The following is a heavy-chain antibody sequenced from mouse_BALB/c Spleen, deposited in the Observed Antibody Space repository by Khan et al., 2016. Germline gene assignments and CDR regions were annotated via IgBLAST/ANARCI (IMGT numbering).Heavy chain of an antibody. J-gene: IGHJ2*01. Sequence: QVQLKQSDAELVKPGASVKISCKASGYTFTDHAIHWVRQKPEQGLEWIGYISPRKGDINYNERFKGKTTLTADKSSSTAYMQLNSLTSEDSAVYFCKVGYYGTNFDYWGQGTTLTVSS. CDR3: KVGYYGTNFDY. CDR2: ISPRKGDI. CDR1: GYTFTDHA. V-gene: IGHV1S53*02. D-gene: IGHD1-1*01.